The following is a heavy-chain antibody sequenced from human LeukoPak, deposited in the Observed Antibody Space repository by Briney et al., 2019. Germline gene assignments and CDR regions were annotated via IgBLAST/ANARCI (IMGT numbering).Heavy chain of an antibody. V-gene: IGHV4-39*02. CDR1: GGSISSSRYY. J-gene: IGHJ3*02. CDR3: ARDRRWELLHAFDI. D-gene: IGHD1-26*01. CDR2: IYYSGST. Sequence: SETLSLTCTVSGGSISSSRYYWGWIRQPPGKGLEWIGNIYYSGSTYYNPSLKSRVTISLDTSKNQFSLKLGSVTAADTAVYYCARDRRWELLHAFDIWGQGTMVTVSS.